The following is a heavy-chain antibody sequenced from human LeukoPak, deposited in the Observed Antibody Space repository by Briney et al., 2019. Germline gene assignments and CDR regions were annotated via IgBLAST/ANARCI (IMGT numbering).Heavy chain of an antibody. CDR1: GFTFNTYG. CDR3: ARVACTGNSCRPYHYYGMDV. V-gene: IGHV3-33*01. CDR2: IWYDGSNK. D-gene: IGHD2-15*01. J-gene: IGHJ6*02. Sequence: GGSLRLSCVASGFTFNTYGMSWVRLVPGKGLEWVAVIWYDGSNKYYADSVRGRFTISRDNSKNTLYLQVNSLRVEDTAVYYCARVACTGNSCRPYHYYGMDVWGQGTSVTVSS.